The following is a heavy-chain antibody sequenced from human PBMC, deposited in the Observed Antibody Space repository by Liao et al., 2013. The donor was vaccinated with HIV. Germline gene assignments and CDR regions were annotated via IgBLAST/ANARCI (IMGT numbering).Heavy chain of an antibody. V-gene: IGHV4-59*12. Sequence: QVQLQESGPGLVKPSETLSLTCTVSGGSMNTFFWNWIRQPPGKGLESIGYISHTGNANYNPSLRRRVSLSVDTAKNQFSLKLSSVTAADTAIYFCARADWAFGSLNYWGPGALVTVSS. J-gene: IGHJ4*02. CDR1: GGSMNTFF. CDR3: ARADWAFGSLNY. CDR2: ISHTGNA. D-gene: IGHD3-3*01.